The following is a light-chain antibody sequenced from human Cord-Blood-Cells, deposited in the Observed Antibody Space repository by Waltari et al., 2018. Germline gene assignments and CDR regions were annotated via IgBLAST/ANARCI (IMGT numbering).Light chain of an antibody. CDR3: HQYGSSPWT. CDR1: QIVSSSY. J-gene: IGKJ1*01. V-gene: IGKV3-20*01. CDR2: GAL. Sequence: IVLTQSPGTLSLSPGERATLSGRASQIVSSSYLAWYQQKPGQAPRLLKDGALSSATGISDRLSVSGFVTGFTLSILRREPEDYAVYYCHQYGSSPWTFGQGTKVEIK.